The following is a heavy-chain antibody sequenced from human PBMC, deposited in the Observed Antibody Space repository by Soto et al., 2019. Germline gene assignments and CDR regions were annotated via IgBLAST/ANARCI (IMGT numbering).Heavy chain of an antibody. CDR2: ISGSGGST. D-gene: IGHD3-10*01. Sequence: EVQVLESGGGLVQPGGSLRLSCAASGFTFSSYAMSWVRQAPGKGLEWVSAISGSGGSTYHADSVRGRFTISRDNSENTLYLQMTSLRAEDPAVYYCAKDPSYGSGSYYYYYYGMDVWGQGTTVTVSS. J-gene: IGHJ6*02. CDR1: GFTFSSYA. CDR3: AKDPSYGSGSYYYYYYGMDV. V-gene: IGHV3-23*01.